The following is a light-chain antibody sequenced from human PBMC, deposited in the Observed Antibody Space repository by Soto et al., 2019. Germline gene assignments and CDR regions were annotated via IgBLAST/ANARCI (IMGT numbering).Light chain of an antibody. J-gene: IGLJ1*01. CDR2: DVS. CDR3: SSYTSSSTPGYV. CDR1: SSDVGGYNY. Sequence: QSALTQPASVSGSPGQSITISCTGTSSDVGGYNYVSWYQQHPGKAPKLMIYDVSNRPSGVSNRFSGSKSGNTASLTISGLQAEDEADYYCSSYTSSSTPGYVFGNGTKVTVL. V-gene: IGLV2-14*01.